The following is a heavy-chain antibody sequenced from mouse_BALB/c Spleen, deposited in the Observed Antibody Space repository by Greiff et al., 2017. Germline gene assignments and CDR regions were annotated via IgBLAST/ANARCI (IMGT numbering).Heavy chain of an antibody. V-gene: IGHV1-54*01. J-gene: IGHJ3*01. Sequence: QVQLQQSGAELVRPGTSVKVSCKASGYAFTNYLIEWVKQRPGQGLEWIGVINPGSGGTNYNEKFKGKATLTVDKSSSTAYMQLSSLTSEDSAVYYCARWGYDYGFAYWGQGTLVTVSA. CDR1: GYAFTNYL. D-gene: IGHD2-4*01. CDR2: INPGSGGT. CDR3: ARWGYDYGFAY.